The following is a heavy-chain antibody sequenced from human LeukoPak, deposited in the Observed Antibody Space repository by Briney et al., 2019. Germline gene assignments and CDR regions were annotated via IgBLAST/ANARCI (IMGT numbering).Heavy chain of an antibody. CDR1: GGSISSSSYY. D-gene: IGHD5-24*01. CDR3: ARLRLHGYKDY. J-gene: IGHJ4*02. V-gene: IGHV4-39*01. CDR2: IYYSGST. Sequence: PSETLSLTCTVSGGSISSSSYYWGWIRQPPGKGLEWFGSIYYSGSTYYNPSLKSRVTISVDTSKNQFSLKLSSVTAADTAVYYCARLRLHGYKDYWGQGTLVTVSS.